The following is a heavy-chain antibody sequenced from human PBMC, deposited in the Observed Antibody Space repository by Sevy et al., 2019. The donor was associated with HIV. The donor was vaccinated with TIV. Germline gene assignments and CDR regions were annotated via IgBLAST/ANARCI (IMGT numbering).Heavy chain of an antibody. CDR1: GFTLSDYY. J-gene: IGHJ6*02. Sequence: GGSLRLSCAASGFTLSDYYMSWIRQAPGKGLEWVSYISGSDNTKYYADSVKGRFTISRDNAKNSLYLQMKSLRAEDTAVYYCARDHVKDGDLGDYYYFAMDVWGQGTTVTVSS. CDR2: ISGSDNTK. CDR3: ARDHVKDGDLGDYYYFAMDV. D-gene: IGHD4-17*01. V-gene: IGHV3-11*01.